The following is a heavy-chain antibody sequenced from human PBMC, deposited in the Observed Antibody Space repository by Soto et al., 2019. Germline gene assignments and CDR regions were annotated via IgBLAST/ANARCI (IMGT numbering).Heavy chain of an antibody. J-gene: IGHJ6*03. D-gene: IGHD2-15*01. CDR2: IGPDGSRT. V-gene: IGHV3-64*01. CDR1: GFTFSAYG. Sequence: GGSLRLSCAASGFTFSAYGMHWVRQAPGKGLEYVSAIGPDGSRTYYANSVKGRFTISRDNSKNTLYLQMGSLRAEDMAVYYCARVRCSGGNGYSNYYYMDVWGKGTTVTVSS. CDR3: ARVRCSGGNGYSNYYYMDV.